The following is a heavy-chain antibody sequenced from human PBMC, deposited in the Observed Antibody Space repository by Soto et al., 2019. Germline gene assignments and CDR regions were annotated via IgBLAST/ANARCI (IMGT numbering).Heavy chain of an antibody. CDR1: GGSVSSGSYY. D-gene: IGHD1-26*01. Sequence: QVQLQESGPGLVKPSETLSLTCTVSGGSVSSGSYYWSWIRQPPGKGLEWIGYIYYSGSTNYNPSLKGRGTISGDTFKNQFSLKLSSVTAADTAVYYCARDYASRIGGSGNGFDYWGQGTLVTVSS. J-gene: IGHJ4*02. CDR3: ARDYASRIGGSGNGFDY. V-gene: IGHV4-61*01. CDR2: IYYSGST.